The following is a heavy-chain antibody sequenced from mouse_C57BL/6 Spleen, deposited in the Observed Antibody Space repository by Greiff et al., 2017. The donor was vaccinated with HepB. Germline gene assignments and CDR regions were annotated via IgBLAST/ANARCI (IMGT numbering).Heavy chain of an antibody. J-gene: IGHJ4*01. Sequence: QVQLQQSGPELVKPGASVKISCKASGYAFSSSWMNWVKQRPGKGLEWIGRIYPGDGDTKYNGKFKGKATLTADKSSSTAYMQLSSVTSEDSAVYFCAREGNDDYDERSAMDYWGQGTSVTVSS. CDR1: GYAFSSSW. CDR3: AREGNDDYDERSAMDY. CDR2: IYPGDGDT. D-gene: IGHD2-4*01. V-gene: IGHV1-82*01.